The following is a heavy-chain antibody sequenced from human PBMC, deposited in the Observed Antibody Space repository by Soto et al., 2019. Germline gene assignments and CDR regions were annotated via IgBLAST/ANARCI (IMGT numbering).Heavy chain of an antibody. CDR1: GFIFSNFG. Sequence: GGSLRLSCAASGFIFSNFGMHWVRQAPSKGLEWVEVIWYDGSNEYYADSVKGRFTISKDNSKNTLYLQMNSLRAEDTAVYYCARDDIPGRAVATYGMDVWGQGTTVTVSS. CDR3: ARDDIPGRAVATYGMDV. D-gene: IGHD6-19*01. V-gene: IGHV3-33*01. J-gene: IGHJ6*02. CDR2: IWYDGSNE.